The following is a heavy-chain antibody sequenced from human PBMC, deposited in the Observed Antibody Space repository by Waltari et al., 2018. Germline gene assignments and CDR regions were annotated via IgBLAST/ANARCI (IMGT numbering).Heavy chain of an antibody. CDR1: GFPFSDYT. J-gene: IGHJ4*02. D-gene: IGHD4-17*01. Sequence: EVQLVESGGGLVKPGGSLRLSCGASGFPFSDYTMRWVRQTPGKGLEWVSSISSSSSFIYYADSVKGRFTISRDNAKNSLFLQMNSLRAEDTSVYYCVRSDYGDYVGGYYWGQGTVVTVSS. CDR3: VRSDYGDYVGGYY. CDR2: ISSSSSFI. V-gene: IGHV3-21*01.